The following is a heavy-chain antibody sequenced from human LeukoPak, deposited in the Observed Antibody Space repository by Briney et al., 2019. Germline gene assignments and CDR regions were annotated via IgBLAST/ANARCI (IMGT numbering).Heavy chain of an antibody. CDR1: GGSISSYY. Sequence: PSETLSLTCTVSGGSISSYYWSWIRQPPGKGLEWIGYIYYSGSTSYNPSLKSRVTISVDTSKKQFSLKLSSVTAADTAFYYCARRAGAYSHPYDYWGQGTLVTVSS. J-gene: IGHJ4*02. D-gene: IGHD4/OR15-4a*01. CDR3: ARRAGAYSHPYDY. CDR2: IYYSGST. V-gene: IGHV4-59*01.